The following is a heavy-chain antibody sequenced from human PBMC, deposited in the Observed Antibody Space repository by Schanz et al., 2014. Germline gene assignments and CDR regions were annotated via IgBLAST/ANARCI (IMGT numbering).Heavy chain of an antibody. V-gene: IGHV4-34*01. Sequence: QVQLQQWGAGLLKPSETLSLTCAVYGGSFSGYYWSWIRQPPGKGREWIAEINHGGSTNDSPSLKSRVTISVDTSKNQFSLKLGAVTAADTAVYYCARAARRTRVVPLYFDYWGQGTLVTVSS. CDR3: ARAARRTRVVPLYFDY. J-gene: IGHJ4*02. CDR2: INHGGST. D-gene: IGHD2-2*01. CDR1: GGSFSGYY.